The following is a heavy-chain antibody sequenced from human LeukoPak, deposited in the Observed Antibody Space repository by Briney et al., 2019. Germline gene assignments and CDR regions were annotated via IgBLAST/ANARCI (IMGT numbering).Heavy chain of an antibody. CDR3: ARRKPSDAFDI. CDR1: GGSISSGGYY. Sequence: PSETLSLTCTVSGGSISSGGYYWSWIRQHPGKGLEWIGSIYYSGSTYYNPSLKSRVTISVDTSKNQFSLKLSSVTAADTAVYYCARRKPSDAFDIWGQGTMVTVSS. CDR2: IYYSGST. D-gene: IGHD6-6*01. V-gene: IGHV4-39*01. J-gene: IGHJ3*02.